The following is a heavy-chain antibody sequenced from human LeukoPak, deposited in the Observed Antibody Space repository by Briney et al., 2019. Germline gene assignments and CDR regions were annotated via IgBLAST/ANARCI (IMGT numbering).Heavy chain of an antibody. D-gene: IGHD3-16*01. CDR3: AKEAELGLYYFDF. CDR2: ISGNGGST. Sequence: PGGSLRLSCAASGFTFSSYAMSWVRQAPGKGLEWVFGISGNGGSTLYGDSVKGRFTISRDNSKNTLYLQMNSLRAEDTAVYYCAKEAELGLYYFDFWGQGTLVTVSS. J-gene: IGHJ4*02. V-gene: IGHV3-23*01. CDR1: GFTFSSYA.